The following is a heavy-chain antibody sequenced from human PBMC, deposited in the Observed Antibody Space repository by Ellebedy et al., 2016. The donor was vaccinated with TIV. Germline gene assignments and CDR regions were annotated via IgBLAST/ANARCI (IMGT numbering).Heavy chain of an antibody. D-gene: IGHD1-26*01. CDR1: GGTFSSYA. V-gene: IGHV1-69*13. J-gene: IGHJ6*02. Sequence: SVKVSRXASGGTFSSYAISWVRQAPGQGLEWMGGIIPIFGTANYAQKFQGRVTITADESTSTAYMELSSLRSEDTAVYYCARLSGSYYETNYYYYGMDVWGQGTTVTVSS. CDR2: IIPIFGTA. CDR3: ARLSGSYYETNYYYYGMDV.